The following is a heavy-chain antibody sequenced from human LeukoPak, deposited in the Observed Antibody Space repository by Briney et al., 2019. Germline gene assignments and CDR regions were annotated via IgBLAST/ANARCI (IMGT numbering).Heavy chain of an antibody. CDR1: GFTFSSYA. CDR2: ISYDGSNK. V-gene: IGHV3-30-3*01. Sequence: GRSLRLSCAASGFTFSSYAMHWVRQAPGKGLEWVAVISYDGSNKYYADSVKGRFTSSRDNSKNTLYLQMNSLRAEDTAVYYCARDLTDSSGWYRFDYWGQGTLVTVSS. CDR3: ARDLTDSSGWYRFDY. D-gene: IGHD6-19*01. J-gene: IGHJ4*02.